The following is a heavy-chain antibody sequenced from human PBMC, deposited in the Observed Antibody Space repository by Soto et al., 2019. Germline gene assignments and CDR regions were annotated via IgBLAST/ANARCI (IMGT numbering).Heavy chain of an antibody. CDR1: RFSLTSPGMC. J-gene: IGHJ6*02. CDR2: IERDDDDK. V-gene: IGHV2-70*13. CDR3: ARSIRGPRRFNGMDV. Sequence: SGPTLVNPTETLTVTCTFSRFSLTSPGMCVSWIRQSPGKALEWLALIERDDDDKYYSTSLKTRPTISKDTRKNQVVLTMANMDPADTATYYCARSIRGPRRFNGMDVWGQGTTVTVSS. D-gene: IGHD1-20*01.